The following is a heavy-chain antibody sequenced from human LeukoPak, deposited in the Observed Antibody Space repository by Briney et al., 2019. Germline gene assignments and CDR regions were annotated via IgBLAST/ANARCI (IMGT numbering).Heavy chain of an antibody. J-gene: IGHJ6*03. V-gene: IGHV4-4*07. D-gene: IGHD2-8*01. CDR3: AGLVSPVYYYYYMDV. CDR1: GGSISSYY. Sequence: SETLSLTCTVSGGSISSYYWSWNRKPAGKGLEWIGRIYTSGSTNYNPSLKSRVTMSVDTSKNQFSLKLSSVTAADTAVYYCAGLVSPVYYYYYMDVWGKGTTVTVSS. CDR2: IYTSGST.